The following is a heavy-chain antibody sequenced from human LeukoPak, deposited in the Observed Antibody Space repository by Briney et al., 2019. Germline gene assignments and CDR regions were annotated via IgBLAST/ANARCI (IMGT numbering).Heavy chain of an antibody. CDR1: GGSISSYY. Sequence: SSETLSLTCTVSGGSISSYYWSWIRQPPGKGLEWIGYIYTSGSTNYNPSLKSRVTISVDTSKNQFSLKLSSVTAADTAVYYCARWGGNSFHYYYYMDVWGKGTTVTVSS. J-gene: IGHJ6*03. D-gene: IGHD4-23*01. V-gene: IGHV4-4*09. CDR2: IYTSGST. CDR3: ARWGGNSFHYYYYMDV.